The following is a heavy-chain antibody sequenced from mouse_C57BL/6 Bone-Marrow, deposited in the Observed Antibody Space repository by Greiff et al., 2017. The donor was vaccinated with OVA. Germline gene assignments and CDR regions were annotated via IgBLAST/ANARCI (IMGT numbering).Heavy chain of an antibody. J-gene: IGHJ1*03. CDR2: IHPNSGST. CDR3: ARYYDGYWYFDV. V-gene: IGHV1-64*01. CDR1: GYTFTSYW. Sequence: VQLQQSGAELVKPGASVKLSCKASGYTFTSYWMHWVKQRPGQGLEWIGMIHPNSGSTNYNEKFKSKATLTVDKSSSTAYMQLSSLTSEDSAVYYCARYYDGYWYFDVWGTGTTVTVSS. D-gene: IGHD1-1*01.